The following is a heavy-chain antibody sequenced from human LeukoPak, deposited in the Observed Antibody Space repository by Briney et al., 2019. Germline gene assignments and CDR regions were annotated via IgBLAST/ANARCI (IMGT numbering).Heavy chain of an antibody. D-gene: IGHD4-17*01. J-gene: IGHJ4*02. CDR1: GFTFSSYE. V-gene: IGHV3-48*03. Sequence: GGSLRLSCAASGFTFSSYEMNWVRQAPGKGLEWVSYISGSGSTIYYADSVRGRFTISRDNAKNSLYLQMNSLRAEDTAVYYCASDPGQLYGDYGFDYWGQGTLVTVSS. CDR2: ISGSGSTI. CDR3: ASDPGQLYGDYGFDY.